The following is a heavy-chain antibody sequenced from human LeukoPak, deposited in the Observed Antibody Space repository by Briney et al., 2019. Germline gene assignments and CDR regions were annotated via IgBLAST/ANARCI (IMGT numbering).Heavy chain of an antibody. CDR2: IIPTLATA. V-gene: IGHV1-69*04. Sequence: GASVKVSCTASGDTFSRYAINWVRQAPGQGLEWMGRIIPTLATANYAQKFQGRVTVTADKSTTTAYMELSRLRSEDTAVYYCARGHVNFDSGTNWKPKQLYYYYDMDVWGQGTTVTVSS. CDR1: GDTFSRYA. J-gene: IGHJ6*02. CDR3: ARGHVNFDSGTNWKPKQLYYYYDMDV. D-gene: IGHD1-20*01.